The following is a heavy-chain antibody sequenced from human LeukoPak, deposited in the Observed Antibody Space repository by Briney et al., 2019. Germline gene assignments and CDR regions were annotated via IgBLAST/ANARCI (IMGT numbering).Heavy chain of an antibody. CDR2: IASDGRTT. V-gene: IGHV3-30*04. CDR1: GFTYKDYA. D-gene: IGHD2-2*01. CDR3: ARAAEASCSGTSCYRYFHH. J-gene: IGHJ1*01. Sequence: GRALRLPCSASGFTYKDYAMHWVRQAPGLGLEWVAVIASDGRTTYYADSVSGRFTISRDNSNNALSLQMNSLNADDTAVYYCARAAEASCSGTSCYRYFHHWGQGTLVIVSS.